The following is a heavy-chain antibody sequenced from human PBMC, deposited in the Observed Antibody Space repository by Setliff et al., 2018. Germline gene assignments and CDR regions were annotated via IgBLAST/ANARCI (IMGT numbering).Heavy chain of an antibody. V-gene: IGHV1-69-2*01. CDR1: GYSFSDFY. CDR2: INPRDDFT. D-gene: IGHD1-1*01. CDR3: AIDYGPTGTPYH. Sequence: ASVKVSCKASGYSFSDFYMHWVRQVPGEGLEALGRINPRDDFTVYAERFKDRLTITADTSTDTSYMEMSSLRFEDTAVYYCAIDYGPTGTPYHWGQGTPVTVSS. J-gene: IGHJ4*02.